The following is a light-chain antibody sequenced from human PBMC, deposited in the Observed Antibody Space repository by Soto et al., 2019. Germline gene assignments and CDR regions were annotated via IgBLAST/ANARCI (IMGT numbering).Light chain of an antibody. Sequence: QPVLTLSPSASASLGASVKLTCTLSSGHSSYAIAWHQQQPEKGPRYLMKLNSDGSHSKGDGIPDRFSGSSSGAERYLTISSLQSEDEADYYCQTWGTGIVVFGAGTTLTVL. J-gene: IGLJ2*01. CDR1: SGHSSYA. CDR2: LNSDGSH. V-gene: IGLV4-69*01. CDR3: QTWGTGIVV.